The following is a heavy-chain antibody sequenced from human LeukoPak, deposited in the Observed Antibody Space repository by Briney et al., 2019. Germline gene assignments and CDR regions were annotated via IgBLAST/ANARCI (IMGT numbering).Heavy chain of an antibody. CDR3: AKVSSGYDLVLRDY. Sequence: PGGSLRLSCAASGFTFSSYGMHWVRQAPGKGLEWVAVISYDGSNKYYADSVKGRFTISRDNSKNTLYLQMNSLRAEDTAVYYCAKVSSGYDLVLRDYWGQGTLVTVSS. CDR1: GFTFSSYG. J-gene: IGHJ4*02. CDR2: ISYDGSNK. V-gene: IGHV3-30*18. D-gene: IGHD5-12*01.